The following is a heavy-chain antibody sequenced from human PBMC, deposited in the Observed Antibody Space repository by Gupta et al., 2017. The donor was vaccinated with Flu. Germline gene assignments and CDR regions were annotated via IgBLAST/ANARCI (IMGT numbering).Heavy chain of an antibody. V-gene: IGHV3-11*01. J-gene: IGHJ6*03. Sequence: TFSDYFMTWIRQAPGKGLEWVAYISSSGRNVYYADSVKGRFVVSRDNAKNSVFLHMHSLRADDTAIYYSARDRRDLVKGYYSYYMDVWGKG. CDR3: ARDRRDLVKGYYSYYMDV. CDR1: TFSDYF. D-gene: IGHD2-15*01. CDR2: ISSSGRNV.